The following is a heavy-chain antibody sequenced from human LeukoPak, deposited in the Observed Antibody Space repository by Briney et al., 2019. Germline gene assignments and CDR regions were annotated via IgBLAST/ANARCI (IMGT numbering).Heavy chain of an antibody. CDR1: GGTFSSYA. D-gene: IGHD1-1*01. CDR3: ARAQLERHTYYYYMDV. Sequence: SVKVSCKASGGTFSSYAISWVRQAPGQGLEWMGGIIPIFGTANYAQKFQGRVTITADESTSTAYMELSSLRSEDTAVYYCARAQLERHTYYYYMDVWGKETTVTVSS. V-gene: IGHV1-69*01. CDR2: IIPIFGTA. J-gene: IGHJ6*03.